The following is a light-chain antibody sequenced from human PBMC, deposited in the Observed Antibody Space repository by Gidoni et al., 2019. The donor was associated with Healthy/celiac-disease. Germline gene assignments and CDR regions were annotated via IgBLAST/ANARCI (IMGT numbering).Light chain of an antibody. J-gene: IGLJ2*01. Sequence: SYELTQPLSVSVALGQTARITCGGNNLGSKDVHWYQQKSGQAPVLVTYRDNNRPSGIPERFSGSNLGNTATLTISRAQAGDEADYYCQVWDSSTVVFGGGTKLTVL. CDR3: QVWDSSTVV. V-gene: IGLV3-9*01. CDR1: NLGSKD. CDR2: RDN.